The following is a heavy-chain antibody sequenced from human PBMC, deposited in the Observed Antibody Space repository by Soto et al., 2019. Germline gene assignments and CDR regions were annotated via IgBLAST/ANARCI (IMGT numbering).Heavy chain of an antibody. V-gene: IGHV4-30-4*01. Sequence: QVQLQESGPGLVKPSQTLSLTCTVSGGSISSGDYYWSWIRQPPGKGLEWIGYIYYSGSTYYIPSLKSEVTRPVDTSKNQSPRRRGPVTAAATAGYYWPGWEHLRGVAYWAQGTRVPVSS. CDR2: IYYSGST. CDR1: GGSISSGDYY. CDR3: PGWEHLRGVAY. J-gene: IGHJ4*02. D-gene: IGHD1-26*01.